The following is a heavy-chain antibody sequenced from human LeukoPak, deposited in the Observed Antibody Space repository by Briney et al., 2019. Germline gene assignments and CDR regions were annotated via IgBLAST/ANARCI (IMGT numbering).Heavy chain of an antibody. CDR3: ARDQTVTGGFDY. J-gene: IGHJ4*02. D-gene: IGHD4-17*01. CDR1: GGSISRGGYY. CDR2: IYYNGGT. Sequence: VKPSETLSLTCTVSGGSISRGGYYWSWIRQPPGKGLEWIGYIYYNGGTFYTPSLKSRVTISIDRSENKFALRLNSVTAADTAVYYCARDQTVTGGFDYWGQGILVTVSS. V-gene: IGHV4-30-2*01.